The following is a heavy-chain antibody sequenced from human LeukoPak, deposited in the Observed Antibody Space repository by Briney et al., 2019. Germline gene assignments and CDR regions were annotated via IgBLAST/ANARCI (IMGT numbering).Heavy chain of an antibody. J-gene: IGHJ5*02. D-gene: IGHD3-9*01. CDR1: GFTFSSYA. CDR3: ARANVLRYFDWLPPWFDP. V-gene: IGHV3-74*01. CDR2: INSDGSST. Sequence: GGSLRLSCAASGFTFSSYAMSWVRQAPGKGLVWVSRINSDGSSTSYADSVKGRFTISRDNAKNTLYLQMNSLRAEDTAVYYCARANVLRYFDWLPPWFDPWGQGTLVTVSS.